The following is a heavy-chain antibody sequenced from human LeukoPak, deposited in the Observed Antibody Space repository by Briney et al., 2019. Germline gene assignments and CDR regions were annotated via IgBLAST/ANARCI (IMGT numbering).Heavy chain of an antibody. Sequence: GGSLRLSCAASGFTFSSYSMNWVRQAPGKGLEWVSSISSSSSYIYYADSVKGRFTISRDNAKNSLYLQMNSLRAEDTAVYYCARDQDSQSYSREGFVDYWGQGTLVTVSS. CDR2: ISSSSSYI. J-gene: IGHJ4*02. CDR1: GFTFSSYS. CDR3: ARDQDSQSYSREGFVDY. V-gene: IGHV3-21*01. D-gene: IGHD1-26*01.